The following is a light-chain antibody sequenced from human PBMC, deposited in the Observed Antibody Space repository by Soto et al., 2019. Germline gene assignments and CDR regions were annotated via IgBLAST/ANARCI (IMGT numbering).Light chain of an antibody. CDR3: QQFSSYTLT. CDR2: GAF. J-gene: IGKJ4*01. CDR1: QSVRGKN. V-gene: IGKV3-20*01. Sequence: EIVLTQSPGTLYLSPGQRATLSCRASQSVRGKNLAWYQQKPGQAPRLLMYGAFKRATGIPDRFSVSGSGTDFTLTISRMETEDFAVYYCQQFSSYTLTFGGGTKVDIK.